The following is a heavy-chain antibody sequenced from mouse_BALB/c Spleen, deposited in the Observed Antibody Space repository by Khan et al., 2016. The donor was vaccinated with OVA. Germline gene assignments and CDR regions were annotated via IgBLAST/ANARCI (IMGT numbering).Heavy chain of an antibody. CDR1: GYSITSDYA. CDR2: ITYSGST. V-gene: IGHV3-2*02. CDR3: ARRSV. J-gene: IGHJ1*01. Sequence: VQLQQSGPGLVKPSQSLSLTCTVTGYSITSDYAWNWIRQFPENKLEWMGYITYSGSTSYNPSLKSRISITRDTSKNQSYLQLNSVTTEDTATYFCARRSVWGAGTTVTVSS.